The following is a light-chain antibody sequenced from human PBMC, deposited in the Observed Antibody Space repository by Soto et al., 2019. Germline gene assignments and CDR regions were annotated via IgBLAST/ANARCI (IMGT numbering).Light chain of an antibody. J-gene: IGKJ3*01. CDR3: QHYGNSPPSVT. V-gene: IGKV3-20*01. Sequence: DIVMTQSPLSLPVTPGEPASISCRASQSVSSNLAWYQQKPGQAPRLLXXGASSRATGIPDRFSGSGSGTDFTLTINRLEPEDFAVYYCQHYGNSPPSVTFGPGTKVDIK. CDR2: GAS. CDR1: QSVSSN.